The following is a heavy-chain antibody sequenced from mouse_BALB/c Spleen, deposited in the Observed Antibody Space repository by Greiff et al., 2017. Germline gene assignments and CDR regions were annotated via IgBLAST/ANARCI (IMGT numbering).Heavy chain of an antibody. CDR3: AVRTDEAWFAY. CDR2: IDPYDSET. V-gene: IGHV1-74*01. D-gene: IGHD3-3*01. Sequence: QVQLQQPGAELVRPGASVKLSCKASGYTFSSYWLNWVKQRPEQGLEWIGRIDPYDSETHYNQKFKDKAILTVDKSSSTAYMQLSSLTSEDSAVYYCAVRTDEAWFAYWGQGTLVTVSA. CDR1: GYTFSSYW. J-gene: IGHJ3*01.